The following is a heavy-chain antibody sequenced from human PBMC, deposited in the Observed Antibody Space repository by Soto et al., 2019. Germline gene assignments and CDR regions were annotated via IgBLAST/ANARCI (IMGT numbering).Heavy chain of an antibody. Sequence: PGGSLRLSCGASGFTFSNYYMSWIRQAPGKGLEWVSYISSTGRTIYYADSVKGRFTVSRDNAQNSLSLKLNSLRVEDTAVYYCARSYSSGWEFDYWGQGLQVTVSS. D-gene: IGHD6-19*01. CDR2: ISSTGRTI. V-gene: IGHV3-11*01. J-gene: IGHJ4*02. CDR3: ARSYSSGWEFDY. CDR1: GFTFSNYY.